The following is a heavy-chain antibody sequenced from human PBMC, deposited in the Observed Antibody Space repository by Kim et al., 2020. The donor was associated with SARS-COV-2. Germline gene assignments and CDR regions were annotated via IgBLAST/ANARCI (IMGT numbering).Heavy chain of an antibody. J-gene: IGHJ1*01. CDR3: AYRSY. Sequence: GGSLRLSCAASGFTFSIYATSWVRQAPGKGLEWISGISGSGGSTYYADSVKGRFTISRDISRNQLYLQMDSLRAEDTAVYYCAYRSYWCQGNLDTVSS. CDR1: GFTFSIYA. CDR2: ISGSGGST. V-gene: IGHV3-23*01.